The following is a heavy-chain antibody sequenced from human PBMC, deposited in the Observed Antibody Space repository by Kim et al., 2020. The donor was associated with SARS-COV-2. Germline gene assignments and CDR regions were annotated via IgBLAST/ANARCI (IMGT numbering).Heavy chain of an antibody. D-gene: IGHD6-6*01. J-gene: IGHJ4*02. CDR2: GST. CDR3: AKGSIAARH. V-gene: IGHV4-4*07. Sequence: GSTNYNPSLKSRVTMSVDTSKNQFSLKLSSVTAADTAVYYCAKGSIAARHWGQGTLVTVSS.